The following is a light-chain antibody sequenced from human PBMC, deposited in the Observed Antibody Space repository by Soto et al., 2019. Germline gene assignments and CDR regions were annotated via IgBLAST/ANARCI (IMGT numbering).Light chain of an antibody. CDR2: DAS. CDR1: QPITAW. V-gene: IGKV1-5*01. Sequence: DIQMTQSPSTLSASVGDRVTITCRASQPITAWLAWYQQKPGQAPYLLIYDASDLQSGVPSRFSGSGSGTEFTLTITGLQPDDFATYYCHQYNLYPYTFGQGTKLEIK. J-gene: IGKJ2*01. CDR3: HQYNLYPYT.